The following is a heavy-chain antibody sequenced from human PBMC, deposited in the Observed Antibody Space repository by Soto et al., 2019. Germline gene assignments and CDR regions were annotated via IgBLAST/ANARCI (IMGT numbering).Heavy chain of an antibody. D-gene: IGHD5-12*01. J-gene: IGHJ6*02. CDR1: GGSISSGDYY. CDR3: ARDRWLPHASLNYYYGMDV. CDR2: IYYSGST. Sequence: PSETLSLTCTVAGGSISSGDYYWSWIRQPPGKGLEWIGYIYYSGSTYYNPSLKSRVTISVDTSKNQFSLKLSSVTAADTAVYYCARDRWLPHASLNYYYGMDVWGQGTTVTASS. V-gene: IGHV4-30-4*01.